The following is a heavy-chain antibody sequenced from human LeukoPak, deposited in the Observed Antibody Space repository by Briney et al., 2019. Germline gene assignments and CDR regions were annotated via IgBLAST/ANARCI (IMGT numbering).Heavy chain of an antibody. D-gene: IGHD3-10*02. CDR2: IKQDGSEI. Sequence: SGGSLRLSCAASEFTFSSYWMSWVRQAPGKGLEWVANIKQDGSEIHYVDSVKGRFTISRDNAKNSLSLQMNSLRAEDTAVYYCAELGITMIGGVWGKGTTVTISS. J-gene: IGHJ6*04. CDR3: AELGITMIGGV. V-gene: IGHV3-7*02. CDR1: EFTFSSYW.